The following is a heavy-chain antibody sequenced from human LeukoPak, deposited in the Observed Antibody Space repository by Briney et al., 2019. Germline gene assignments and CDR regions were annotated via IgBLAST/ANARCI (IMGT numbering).Heavy chain of an antibody. Sequence: GGSLRLSCAASGFTFSSYEMNWVRQAPGKGLEWVSSISSSSSYIYYADSVKGRFTISRDNAKNSLYLQMNSLRAEDTAVYYCARDYSQDAFDIWGQGTMVTVSS. J-gene: IGHJ3*02. CDR3: ARDYSQDAFDI. CDR1: GFTFSSYE. D-gene: IGHD4-11*01. V-gene: IGHV3-21*01. CDR2: ISSSSSYI.